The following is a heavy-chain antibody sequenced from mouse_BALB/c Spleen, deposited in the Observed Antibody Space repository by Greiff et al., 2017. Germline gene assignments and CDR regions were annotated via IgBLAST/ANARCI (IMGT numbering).Heavy chain of an antibody. CDR2: IYYSGTI. CDR3: ARGNWYYFDY. J-gene: IGHJ2*01. D-gene: IGHD4-1*01. CDR1: GISITTGNYR. Sequence: DVQLQESGPGLVKPSQTVSLTCTVTGISITTGNYRWSWIRQFPGNKLEWIGYIYYSGTITYNPSLTSRTTITRDTSKNQFFLEMNSLTAEDTATYYCARGNWYYFDYWGQGTTLTVSS. V-gene: IGHV3-5*02.